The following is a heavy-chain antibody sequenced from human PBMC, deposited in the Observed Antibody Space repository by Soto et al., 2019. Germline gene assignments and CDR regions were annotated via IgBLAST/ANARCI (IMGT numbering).Heavy chain of an antibody. Sequence: PGGSLRLSCAASGLTFNTYAMSWVRQAPGKGPEWVSAISASGANTYYADSVKGRFTISRDNSENTLYLQMSGLRAEDTAIYYCAKSWGDYNQLGVFAYWGQGALVTGSS. J-gene: IGHJ4*01. CDR3: AKSWGDYNQLGVFAY. D-gene: IGHD2-2*01. CDR2: ISASGANT. CDR1: GLTFNTYA. V-gene: IGHV3-23*01.